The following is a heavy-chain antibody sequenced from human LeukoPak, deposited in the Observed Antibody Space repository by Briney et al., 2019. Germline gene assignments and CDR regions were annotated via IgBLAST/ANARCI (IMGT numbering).Heavy chain of an antibody. CDR3: ARGRAVAEY. J-gene: IGHJ4*02. CDR2: INTSGST. V-gene: IGHV4-4*07. CDR1: GGSISNYY. Sequence: PSETLSLTCTVSGGSISNYYWSWIRQPAGKGLEWIGRINTSGSTNYIPSLKSRVTMSADTSKNQFSLQLSSVTATDTAVYYCARGRAVAEYWGQGILVTVSS. D-gene: IGHD6-19*01.